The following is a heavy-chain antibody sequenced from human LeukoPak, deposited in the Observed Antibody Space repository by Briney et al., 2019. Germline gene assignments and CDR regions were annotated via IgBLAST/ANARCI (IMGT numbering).Heavy chain of an antibody. V-gene: IGHV1-18*01. D-gene: IGHD2-2*01. J-gene: IGHJ6*02. CDR1: GYTFTSYG. CDR2: ISAYNGNT. CDR3: ARCSYDIVVVPAASYYYGRDV. Sequence: ASVKVSCKASGYTFTSYGISWVRQAPGQGLEWMGWISAYNGNTNYAQKLQGRVTMTTDTSTSTAYMELRSLRSDDTGVYYCARCSYDIVVVPAASYYYGRDVWGQGTTVTVSS.